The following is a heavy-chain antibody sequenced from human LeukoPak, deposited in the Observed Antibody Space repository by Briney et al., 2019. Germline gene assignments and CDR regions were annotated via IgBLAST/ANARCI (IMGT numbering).Heavy chain of an antibody. CDR2: SSSSSSYI. D-gene: IGHD3-3*01. CDR1: EFTFSSYS. Sequence: PGGSLRLSCAASEFTFSSYSMNWVRQAPGKGLEWVSSSSSSSSYIYYADSVKGRFTISRDNAKNSLYLQMNSLRAEDTAVYYCARESYDWSGHFPRDFDYWGQGTLVTVSS. J-gene: IGHJ4*02. CDR3: ARESYDWSGHFPRDFDY. V-gene: IGHV3-21*01.